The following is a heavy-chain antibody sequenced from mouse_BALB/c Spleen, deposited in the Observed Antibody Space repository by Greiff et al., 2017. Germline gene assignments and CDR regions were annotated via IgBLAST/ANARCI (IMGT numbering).Heavy chain of an antibody. Sequence: QVQLKQSGAELMKPGASVKISCKASGYTFSSYWIEWVKQRPGHGLEWIGEIFPGSGSTNYNEKFKGKATFTADTSSNTAYMQLSSLTSEDAAVYYCARSRGYDYVDYWGQGTTLTVSS. V-gene: IGHV1-9*01. CDR1: GYTFSSYW. J-gene: IGHJ2*01. D-gene: IGHD2-2*01. CDR2: IFPGSGST. CDR3: ARSRGYDYVDY.